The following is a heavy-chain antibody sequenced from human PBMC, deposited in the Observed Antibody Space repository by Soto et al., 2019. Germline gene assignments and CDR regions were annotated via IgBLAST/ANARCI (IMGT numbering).Heavy chain of an antibody. Sequence: GGSLRLSCAASGFTFSSYGMHWVRQAPGKGLEWVAVIWYDGSNKYYADSVKGRFTISRDNSKNTLYLQMNSLRAEDTAVYYCARESCSSTSCYLGYYYGMDVWGQGTTVTVSS. CDR3: ARESCSSTSCYLGYYYGMDV. D-gene: IGHD2-2*01. V-gene: IGHV3-33*01. CDR1: GFTFSSYG. CDR2: IWYDGSNK. J-gene: IGHJ6*02.